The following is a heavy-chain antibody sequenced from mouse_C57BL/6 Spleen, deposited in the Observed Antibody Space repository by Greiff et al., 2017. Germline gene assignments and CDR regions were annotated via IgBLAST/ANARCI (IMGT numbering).Heavy chain of an antibody. J-gene: IGHJ4*01. CDR2: IHPKSGST. Sequence: VQLQQPGAELVKPGASVKLSCKASGYTFTSYWMHWVKQRPGQGLEWIGMIHPKSGSTNYNEKFKSKATLTVDKSSSTAYMQLSSLTSEDSAVYYCARRAGGYAMDYWGQGTSVTVSS. CDR1: GYTFTSYW. D-gene: IGHD3-3*01. CDR3: ARRAGGYAMDY. V-gene: IGHV1-64*01.